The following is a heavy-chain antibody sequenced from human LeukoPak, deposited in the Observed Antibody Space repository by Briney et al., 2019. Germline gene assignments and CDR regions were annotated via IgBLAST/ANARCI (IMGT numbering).Heavy chain of an antibody. CDR2: MNPISGDT. Sequence: ASVKVSCKASGYTFTSYDVNWVRQATGQGLEWVGWMNPISGDTGYALKFQGRVTMSRNTSISTAYMELGSLRSEDTAVDYCARVPRRGERFDPWGQGTLVTVSS. D-gene: IGHD3-10*01. CDR3: ARVPRRGERFDP. J-gene: IGHJ5*02. CDR1: GYTFTSYD. V-gene: IGHV1-8*01.